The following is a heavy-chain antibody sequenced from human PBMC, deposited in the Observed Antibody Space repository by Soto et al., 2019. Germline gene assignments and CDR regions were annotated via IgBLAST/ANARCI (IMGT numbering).Heavy chain of an antibody. V-gene: IGHV1-3*01. CDR1: GYTFTSYA. CDR3: ARDRAYDFWSGYSTLPDY. J-gene: IGHJ4*02. Sequence: ASVKVSCKASGYTFTSYARHWVRQAPGQRLEWMGWINAGNGNTKYSQKFQGRVTITRDTSASTAYMELSSLRSEDTAVYYCARDRAYDFWSGYSTLPDYWGQGTLVTVSS. CDR2: INAGNGNT. D-gene: IGHD3-3*01.